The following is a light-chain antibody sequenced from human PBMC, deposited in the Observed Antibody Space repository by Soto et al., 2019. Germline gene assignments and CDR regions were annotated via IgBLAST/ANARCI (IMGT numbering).Light chain of an antibody. Sequence: EIVLTQSPGTLSLSPGERATLSCRASKSVSSSYLAWYQQKPGQPPRLLIYAASSRATGIPDRFSGSGSGTDFTLTISRLEPEDFAVYYCQQYDNSLYTFGQGTKLEIK. CDR1: KSVSSSY. CDR3: QQYDNSLYT. CDR2: AAS. J-gene: IGKJ2*01. V-gene: IGKV3-20*01.